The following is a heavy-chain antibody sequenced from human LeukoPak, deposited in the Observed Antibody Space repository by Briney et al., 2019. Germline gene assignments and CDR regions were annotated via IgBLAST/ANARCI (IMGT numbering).Heavy chain of an antibody. J-gene: IGHJ5*02. V-gene: IGHV1-69*04. D-gene: IGHD5-12*01. CDR3: ARGSVDIVATYWFDP. CDR2: IIPILGIA. Sequence: GASVKVSCKASGGTFSSYAISWVRQAPGQGLEWMGRIIPILGIANYAQKFQGRVTITADKSTSTAYMELSSLRSEDTAVYYCARGSVDIVATYWFDPWGQGTLVTVSS. CDR1: GGTFSSYA.